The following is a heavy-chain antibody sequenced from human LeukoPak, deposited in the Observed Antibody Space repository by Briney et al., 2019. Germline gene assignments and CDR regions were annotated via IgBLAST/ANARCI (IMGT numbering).Heavy chain of an antibody. CDR2: IYYSGST. J-gene: IGHJ5*02. CDR1: GGSISSYY. D-gene: IGHD3-10*01. CDR3: ARGGSYYYGSGSYYA. V-gene: IGHV4-59*12. Sequence: SETLSLTCTVSGGSISSYYWSWIRQPPGKGLEWIGYIYYSGSTNYNPSLKSRVTISVDTSKNQFSLKLSSVTAADTAVYYCARGGSYYYGSGSYYAWGQGTLVTVSS.